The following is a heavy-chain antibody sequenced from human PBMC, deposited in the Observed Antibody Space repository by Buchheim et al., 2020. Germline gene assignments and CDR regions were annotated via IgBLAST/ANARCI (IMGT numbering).Heavy chain of an antibody. D-gene: IGHD3-10*02. V-gene: IGHV3-23*01. CDR3: AKGVFGEPRGYFDY. J-gene: IGHJ4*02. Sequence: EVQLLESGGGSVQPGGSLRLSCAASGFSSSSYAMSWVRQAPGTGLEWVSGISSSGRNTYYAGSVKGRFTISRDNSKNALYLQMNSLRAEDTALYYCAKGVFGEPRGYFDYWGQGTL. CDR1: GFSSSSYA. CDR2: ISSSGRNT.